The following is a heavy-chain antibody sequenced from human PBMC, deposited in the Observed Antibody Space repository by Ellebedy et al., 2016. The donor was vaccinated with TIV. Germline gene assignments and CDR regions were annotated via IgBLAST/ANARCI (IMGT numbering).Heavy chain of an antibody. CDR2: IYYSGST. D-gene: IGHD1-26*01. Sequence: MPSETLSLTCTVSGNSISSYYWSWIRQPPGKGLEWIGYIYYSGSTNYNPSLKSRVTISVDTSKKQFSLKLSSVTAADTAVYYCASRHPGSYTLDYWGQGTLVTVSS. CDR1: GNSISSYY. V-gene: IGHV4-59*01. J-gene: IGHJ4*02. CDR3: ASRHPGSYTLDY.